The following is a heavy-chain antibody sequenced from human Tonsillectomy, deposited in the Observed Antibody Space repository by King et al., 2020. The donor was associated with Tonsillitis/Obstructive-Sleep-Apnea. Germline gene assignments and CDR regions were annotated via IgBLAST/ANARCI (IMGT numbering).Heavy chain of an antibody. D-gene: IGHD2-2*01. CDR2: TRNKANSYTT. J-gene: IGHJ6*03. CDR3: AREYCSSTSCYLSYYYYYMDV. Sequence: VQLVESGGGLVQPGGSLRLSCAASGFTFSDHYMDWVRQAPGKGLEWVDRTRNKANSYTTEYAASVKGRFAISRDDSKNSLYLQMNSLKTEDTAVYYCAREYCSSTSCYLSYYYYYMDVGGKGTTVTVSS. CDR1: GFTFSDHY. V-gene: IGHV3-72*01.